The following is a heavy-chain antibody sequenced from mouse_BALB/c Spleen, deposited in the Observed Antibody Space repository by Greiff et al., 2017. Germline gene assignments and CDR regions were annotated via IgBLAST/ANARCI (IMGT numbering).Heavy chain of an antibody. CDR2: IRSKSNNYAT. J-gene: IGHJ2*01. Sequence: EVKLVESGGGLVQPKGSLKLSCAASGFTFNTYAMNWVRQAPGKGLEWVARIRSKSNNYATYYADSVNDRFTISRDDSPSMLYLQMNTLKTEDTAMYYCVREGYGSNSLDYWGQGTTLTVSS. CDR3: VREGYGSNSLDY. V-gene: IGHV10-1*02. D-gene: IGHD1-1*01. CDR1: GFTFNTYA.